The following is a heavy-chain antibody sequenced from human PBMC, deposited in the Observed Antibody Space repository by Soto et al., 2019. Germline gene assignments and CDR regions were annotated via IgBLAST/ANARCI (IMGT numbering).Heavy chain of an antibody. J-gene: IGHJ6*02. CDR3: AKPPLYDFWSGYYGNYYYGMDV. V-gene: IGHV3-23*01. D-gene: IGHD3-3*01. Sequence: GGSLRLSCAASGFTFSSYAMSWVRQAPGKGLEWVSAISGSGGSTYYADSVKGRFTISRDNSKNTLYLQMNNLRAEDTAVYYCAKPPLYDFWSGYYGNYYYGMDVWGQGTTVTVSS. CDR1: GFTFSSYA. CDR2: ISGSGGST.